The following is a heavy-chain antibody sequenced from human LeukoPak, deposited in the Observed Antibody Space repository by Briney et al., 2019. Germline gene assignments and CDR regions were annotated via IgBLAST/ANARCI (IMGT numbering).Heavy chain of an antibody. J-gene: IGHJ5*02. Sequence: GASVKVSCKASGYTFTSYDINWVRQATGQGLGWMGWMNPNSGNTGYAQKFQGRVTMTRNTSISTAYMELSSLRSEDTAVYYCARGWRYYDFWSGYSNNWFDPWGQGTLVTVSS. CDR1: GYTFTSYD. CDR2: MNPNSGNT. CDR3: ARGWRYYDFWSGYSNNWFDP. V-gene: IGHV1-8*01. D-gene: IGHD3-3*01.